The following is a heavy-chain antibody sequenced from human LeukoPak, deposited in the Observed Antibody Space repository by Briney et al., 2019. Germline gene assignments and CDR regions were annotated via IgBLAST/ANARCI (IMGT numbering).Heavy chain of an antibody. CDR3: SRADY. V-gene: IGHV3-48*03. Sequence: PGGSLSCSCAGSGFSFSSSGMNWVRQAPGKGLEWVSYISSSSSTMYYADSVKGRFTISKDNAKNSLYLQMNSLRAEDTAVYYCSRADYWGQGTLVTVSS. CDR2: ISSSSSTM. CDR1: GFSFSSSG. J-gene: IGHJ4*02.